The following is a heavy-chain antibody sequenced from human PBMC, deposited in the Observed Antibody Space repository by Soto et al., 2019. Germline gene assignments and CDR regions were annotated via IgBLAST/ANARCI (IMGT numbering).Heavy chain of an antibody. CDR3: ARDLSTGYSSSWYGRSSLDY. J-gene: IGHJ4*02. CDR1: GYTFISYG. V-gene: IGHV1-18*01. D-gene: IGHD6-13*01. Sequence: PSVKVSCKASGYTFISYGISWVRQAPGQGLEWMGWISAYNGDTDYEQKLQGRVTMTTDTSTTTAYMELRSLRSDDTAVYYCARDLSTGYSSSWYGRSSLDYWGQGTLVTVSS. CDR2: ISAYNGDT.